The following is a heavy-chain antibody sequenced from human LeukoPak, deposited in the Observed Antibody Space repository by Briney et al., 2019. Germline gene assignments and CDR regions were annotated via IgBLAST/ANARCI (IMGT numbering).Heavy chain of an antibody. J-gene: IGHJ5*02. V-gene: IGHV3-23*01. CDR1: GFSFNNAW. CDR2: ISGSGGST. CDR3: AKDKDYGVLGWFDP. Sequence: GGSLRLSCAASGFSFNNAWMSWARQAPAKGLEWVSAISGSGGSTYYADSVKGRFTISRDNSKNTLYLQMNSLRAEDTAVYYCAKDKDYGVLGWFDPWGQGTLVTISS. D-gene: IGHD4-17*01.